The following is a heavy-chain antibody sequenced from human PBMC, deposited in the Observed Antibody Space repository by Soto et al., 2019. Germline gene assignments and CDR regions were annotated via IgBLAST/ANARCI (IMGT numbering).Heavy chain of an antibody. Sequence: ASVKVSCKASGYTFTTYDINWVRQATGQGLEWMGWMNPNTGDAGYAQKFQGRVTMTRNTSISTAYMELSSLRSEDTAVYYCATRGYGNDYWGPGTLVTVSS. V-gene: IGHV1-8*01. J-gene: IGHJ4*02. CDR2: MNPNTGDA. D-gene: IGHD5-18*01. CDR3: ATRGYGNDY. CDR1: GYTFTTYD.